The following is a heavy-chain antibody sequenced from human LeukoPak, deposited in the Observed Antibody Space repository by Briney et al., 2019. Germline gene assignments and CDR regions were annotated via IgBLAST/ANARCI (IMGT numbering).Heavy chain of an antibody. CDR3: ARVFGNYDYAFDI. V-gene: IGHV4-59*01. CDR1: GGSISSYY. CDR2: IYYSGST. Sequence: SETLSLTCTVSGGSISSYYWTCIRQPPGKGLQSIGYIYYSGSTNYNPSLKSRVTISVDTSKNQFSLKLSSVTAADTAVYYCARVFGNYDYAFDIWGQGTMVTVSS. D-gene: IGHD3-22*01. J-gene: IGHJ3*02.